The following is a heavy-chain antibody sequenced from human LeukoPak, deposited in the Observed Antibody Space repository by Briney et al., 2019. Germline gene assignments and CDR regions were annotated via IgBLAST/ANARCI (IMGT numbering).Heavy chain of an antibody. CDR3: AVGTGTYGSGSYGPVAGSWFDP. J-gene: IGHJ5*02. CDR2: IYYSGST. D-gene: IGHD3-10*01. CDR1: GGSISSYY. Sequence: SETLSLTCTVSGGSISSYYWSWIRQPPGKGLEWIGYIYYSGSTNYNPSLKSRVTISVDTSKNQFSLKLSSVTAADTAVYYCAVGTGTYGSGSYGPVAGSWFDPWGQGTLVTVSS. V-gene: IGHV4-59*12.